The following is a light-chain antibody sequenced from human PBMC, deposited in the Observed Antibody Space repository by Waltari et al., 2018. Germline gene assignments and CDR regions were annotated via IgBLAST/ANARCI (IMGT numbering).Light chain of an antibody. CDR3: SAWDDSLNGHMI. J-gene: IGLJ2*01. CDR2: SNT. CDR1: RSNLGTNV. V-gene: IGLV1-44*01. Sequence: QSLLTQPPSVSGTSGQSVTISCSGSRSNLGTNVVSWYQQLPGTAPKLLIHSNTKRPSGVPDRFSCSKSGTSASLAISGLQSEDEGDYYCSAWDDSLNGHMIFGGGTKLIVL.